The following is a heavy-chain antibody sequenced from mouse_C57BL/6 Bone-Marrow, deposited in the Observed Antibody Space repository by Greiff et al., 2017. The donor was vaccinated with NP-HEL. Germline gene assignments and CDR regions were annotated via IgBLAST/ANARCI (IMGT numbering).Heavy chain of an antibody. Sequence: EVKLQESGGDLVKPGGSLKLSCAASGFTFSSYGMSWVRQTPDKRLEWVATISSGGSYTYYPDSVKGRFTISRDNAKNTLYLEISSLKSENTAMYYCATAYYYGSSAFAYWGQGTLVTVSA. J-gene: IGHJ3*01. V-gene: IGHV5-6*01. D-gene: IGHD1-1*01. CDR1: GFTFSSYG. CDR3: ATAYYYGSSAFAY. CDR2: ISSGGSYT.